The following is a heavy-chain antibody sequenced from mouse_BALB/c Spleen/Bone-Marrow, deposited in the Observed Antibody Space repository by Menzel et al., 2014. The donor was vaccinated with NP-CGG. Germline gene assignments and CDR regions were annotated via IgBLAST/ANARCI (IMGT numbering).Heavy chain of an antibody. V-gene: IGHV14-3*02. D-gene: IGHD3-1*01. CDR3: ARRAARATGFAY. CDR2: IDPANGNT. CDR1: GFNIKDTY. J-gene: IGHJ3*01. Sequence: VQLQQSGAELVKPGASVKLSCTASGFNIKDTYMHWVKQRPEQGLEWIGGIDPANGNTKYDPKFQGKATITADTSSNTAYLQLSSLTSEDTAVYYCARRAARATGFAYRGQGTLVTVSA.